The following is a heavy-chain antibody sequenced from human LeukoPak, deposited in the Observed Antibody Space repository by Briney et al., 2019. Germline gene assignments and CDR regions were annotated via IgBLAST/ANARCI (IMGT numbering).Heavy chain of an antibody. Sequence: GGSLRLSCAASGFTFSSYSMNWVRQAPGKWLEWVSSISSSSSYIYYADSVKGRFTISRDNAKNSLYLQMNSLRAEDTAVYYCASPIGYDSSGYSSIFDYWGQGTLVTVSS. CDR1: GFTFSSYS. V-gene: IGHV3-21*01. D-gene: IGHD3-22*01. CDR2: ISSSSSYI. CDR3: ASPIGYDSSGYSSIFDY. J-gene: IGHJ4*02.